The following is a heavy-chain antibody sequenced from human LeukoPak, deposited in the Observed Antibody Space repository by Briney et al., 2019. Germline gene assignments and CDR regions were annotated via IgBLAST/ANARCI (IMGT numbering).Heavy chain of an antibody. V-gene: IGHV4-39*01. CDR3: ARSVASAGTSHWGY. Sequence: PSETLSLTCIVSGGSISSSPFYWGWIRQPPGEGLEWIGSIYNSGTTYYNPSLKSRITISIDMSRDQFSLKLSSVTAADTGVYYCARSVASAGTSHWGYRGQGSLVTVSS. CDR2: IYNSGTT. J-gene: IGHJ4*02. CDR1: GGSISSSPFY. D-gene: IGHD6-13*01.